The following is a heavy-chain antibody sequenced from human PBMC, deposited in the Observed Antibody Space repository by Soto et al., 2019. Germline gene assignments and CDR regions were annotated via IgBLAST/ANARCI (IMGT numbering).Heavy chain of an antibody. CDR2: VYYSGTT. CDR1: GGSISSNSW. Sequence: PSETLSLTCVVSGGSISSNSWWSWIRQPPGKRLEWIGYVYYSGTTNYNPSLKSRVTISVDLSKNQFSLRLSSVTTADTALYYCARTTAVPNTLRSRYFFDYWGQGTLVTVSS. D-gene: IGHD4-17*01. J-gene: IGHJ4*02. V-gene: IGHV4-59*01. CDR3: ARTTAVPNTLRSRYFFDY.